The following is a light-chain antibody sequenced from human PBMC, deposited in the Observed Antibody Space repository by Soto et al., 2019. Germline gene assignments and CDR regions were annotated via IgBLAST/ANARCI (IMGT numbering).Light chain of an antibody. V-gene: IGKV2-30*02. J-gene: IGKJ1*01. CDR1: QSLIHSDGNTY. Sequence: DVVMTQSPLSLPVTLGQPASISCRSSQSLIHSDGNTYLNWFQQRPGQSPRRLIYEVSDRDSGVPDSFSGGGAGTDFHLKISRVEAEDVGVYCCLQGTHWPWTFGQGTEVEIK. CDR3: LQGTHWPWT. CDR2: EVS.